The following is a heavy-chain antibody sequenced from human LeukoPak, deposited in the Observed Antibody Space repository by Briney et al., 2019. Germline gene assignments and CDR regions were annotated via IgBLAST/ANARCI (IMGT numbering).Heavy chain of an antibody. D-gene: IGHD2-15*01. V-gene: IGHV1-69*05. CDR3: ASTGVSCSGGSCYSGDYYYYYMDV. CDR2: IIPIFGTA. CDR1: GGTFSSYA. Sequence: GASVKVSCKASGGTFSSYAISWVRQAPGQGLEWMGRIIPIFGTANYAQKFQGRVTITTDESTSTAYMELSSLRSEDTAVYYCASTGVSCSGGSCYSGDYYYYYMDVWAKGPRSPSP. J-gene: IGHJ6*03.